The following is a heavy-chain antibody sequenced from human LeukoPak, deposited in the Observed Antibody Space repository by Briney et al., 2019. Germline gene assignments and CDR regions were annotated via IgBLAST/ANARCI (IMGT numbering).Heavy chain of an antibody. V-gene: IGHV3-66*01. CDR3: ARDMTMVTTGDY. J-gene: IGHJ4*02. Sequence: GGSLRLSCAASGITVSSTYMSWVRQAPGKGLEWVSVIYSGGSTYYADSVKGRFTISRDNSKNTLYLQLNSLRAEDTAVYYCARDMTMVTTGDYWGQGTLVTVSS. CDR2: IYSGGST. CDR1: GITVSSTY. D-gene: IGHD4-17*01.